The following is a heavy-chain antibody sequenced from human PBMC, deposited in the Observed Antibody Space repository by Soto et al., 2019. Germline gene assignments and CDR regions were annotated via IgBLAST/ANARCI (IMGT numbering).Heavy chain of an antibody. V-gene: IGHV5-10-1*01. CDR2: IDPSDSYT. J-gene: IGHJ5*02. Sequence: PGESLRISCKGSGYSFTSYWISWVRQMPGKGLEWMGRIDPSDSYTNYSPSFQGHVTISADKSISTAYLQWSSLKASDTAMYYCARGSRNYDILTGHVDQSHSNWFDPWGQGTLVTVSS. CDR3: ARGSRNYDILTGHVDQSHSNWFDP. D-gene: IGHD3-9*01. CDR1: GYSFTSYW.